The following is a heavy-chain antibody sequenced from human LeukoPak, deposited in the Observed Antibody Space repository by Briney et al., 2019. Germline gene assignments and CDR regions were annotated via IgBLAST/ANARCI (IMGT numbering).Heavy chain of an antibody. CDR3: VVVPAAIYAFDI. CDR1: GFTFSSYS. V-gene: IGHV3-21*01. Sequence: GGSLRLSCAASGFTFSSYSMNWVRQAPGKGLEWVSSISSSSSYIYYADSVKGRFTISRDNAENSLYLQMNSLRAEDSAVYYCVVVPAAIYAFDIWGQGTMVTVSS. J-gene: IGHJ3*02. CDR2: ISSSSSYI. D-gene: IGHD2-2*01.